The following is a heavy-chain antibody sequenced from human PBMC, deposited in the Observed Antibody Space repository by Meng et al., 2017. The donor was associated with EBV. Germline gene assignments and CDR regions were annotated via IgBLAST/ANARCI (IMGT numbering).Heavy chain of an antibody. CDR3: ARDFCGGDCYLFDY. Sequence: LLDLWAEVQTPGASLKVACKASGYTFTSYYMHWGRQAPGQGLEWMGIINPSGGSTSYAQKFQGRVTMTRDTSTSTVYMELSSLRSEDTAVYYCARDFCGGDCYLFDYWGQGTLVTVSS. CDR2: INPSGGST. D-gene: IGHD2-21*01. V-gene: IGHV1-46*01. CDR1: GYTFTSYY. J-gene: IGHJ4*02.